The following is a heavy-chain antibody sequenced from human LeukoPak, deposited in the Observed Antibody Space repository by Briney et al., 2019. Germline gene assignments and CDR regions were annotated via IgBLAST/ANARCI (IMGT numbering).Heavy chain of an antibody. CDR3: AKDGGLWVSAHWGDS. Sequence: GGSLRLSCTASGFTFSSYTMNWVRKAPGKGLKWVSTITTGDGNTYYADSVKGRFTVSRDDSKNTLYLQMNSLRAEDTAVYYCAKDGGLWVSAHWGDSWGRGTLVTVSS. J-gene: IGHJ4*02. V-gene: IGHV3-23*01. CDR1: GFTFSSYT. D-gene: IGHD7-27*01. CDR2: ITTGDGNT.